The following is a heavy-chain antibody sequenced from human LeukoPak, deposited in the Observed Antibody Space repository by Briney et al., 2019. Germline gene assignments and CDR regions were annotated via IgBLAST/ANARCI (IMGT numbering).Heavy chain of an antibody. J-gene: IGHJ4*02. CDR3: ARPYSSSSVLVDY. V-gene: IGHV5-51*01. CDR1: GSRFTSYW. D-gene: IGHD6-6*01. Sequence: GGSLKISWKGSGSRFTSYWIGWVRQMPGKGLEWMGIIYPGDSDTRYSPSFQGQVPIPADKSISTAYLQWSSLKASDTAMYYCARPYSSSSVLVDYWGQGTLVTVSS. CDR2: IYPGDSDT.